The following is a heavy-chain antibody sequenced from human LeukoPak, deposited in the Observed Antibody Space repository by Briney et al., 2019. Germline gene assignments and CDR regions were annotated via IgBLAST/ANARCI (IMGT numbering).Heavy chain of an antibody. Sequence: GSLRLSCAASGFTFSSYWMSWVRQAPGKGLEWIGEINHSGSTNYNPSLKSRVTISVDTSKNQFSLKLSSVTAADTAVYYCARGRYDIAYWGQGTLVTVSS. CDR3: ARGRYDIAY. CDR1: GFTFSSYW. D-gene: IGHD3-9*01. J-gene: IGHJ4*02. V-gene: IGHV4-34*01. CDR2: INHSGST.